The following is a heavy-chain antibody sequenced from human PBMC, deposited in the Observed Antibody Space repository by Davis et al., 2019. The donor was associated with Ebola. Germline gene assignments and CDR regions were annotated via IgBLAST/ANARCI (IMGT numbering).Heavy chain of an antibody. CDR1: GFTFSDYY. V-gene: IGHV3-11*01. J-gene: IGHJ1*01. CDR2: ISGSGNTI. Sequence: GESLKIPCAASGFTFSDYYMSWIRQAPGKGLEWISYISGSGNTIKYADSVKDRFTISRDNAKKSLSLLMTSLRVEDTAVYYCATGGARYFQHWGQGTLVTISS. CDR3: ATGGARYFQH.